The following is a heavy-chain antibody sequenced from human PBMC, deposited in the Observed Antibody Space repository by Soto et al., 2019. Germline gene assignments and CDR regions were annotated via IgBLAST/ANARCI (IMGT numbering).Heavy chain of an antibody. CDR3: ARVVRYSSGLNWFDP. CDR2: INHSGST. D-gene: IGHD6-19*01. V-gene: IGHV4-34*01. CDR1: GGSFSGYY. J-gene: IGHJ5*02. Sequence: SETLSLTCAVYGGSFSGYYWSWIRQPPGKGLEWIGEINHSGSTYYNPSLKSRVTISVDRSKNQFSLKLSSVTAADTAVYYCARVVRYSSGLNWFDPWGQGTLVTVSS.